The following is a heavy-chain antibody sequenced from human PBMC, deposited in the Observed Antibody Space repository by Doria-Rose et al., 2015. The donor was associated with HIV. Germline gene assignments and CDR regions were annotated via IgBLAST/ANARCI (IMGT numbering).Heavy chain of an antibody. J-gene: IGHJ2*01. Sequence: WGAGLLKPSETLSLTCAVYGGSLSGDYWGWIRQPPGKGLEWIGEINHSGSANYNPSLKSRVTMSVDTSKNQFSLTLYSVTAADTSLYYCARKMRMTLRYFDVWGRGSLVAVSS. CDR1: GGSLSGDY. CDR2: INHSGSA. CDR3: ARKMRMTLRYFDV. D-gene: IGHD2-15*01. V-gene: IGHV4-34*01.